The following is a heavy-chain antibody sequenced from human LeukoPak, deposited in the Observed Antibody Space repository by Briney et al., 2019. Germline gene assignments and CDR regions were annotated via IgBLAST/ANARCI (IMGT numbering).Heavy chain of an antibody. CDR3: AEHLSLNYASGTGWT. Sequence: SETLSLTCAVYGGSFNDNYWTWIRQPPGKGLEWIGEINHSGSTNYNPSLKSRVTISVDTSKNQFSLKVTSVTAADTAIYYCAEHLSLNYASGTGWTWGQGTLVAVSS. J-gene: IGHJ5*02. D-gene: IGHD3-10*01. CDR2: INHSGST. V-gene: IGHV4-34*01. CDR1: GGSFNDNY.